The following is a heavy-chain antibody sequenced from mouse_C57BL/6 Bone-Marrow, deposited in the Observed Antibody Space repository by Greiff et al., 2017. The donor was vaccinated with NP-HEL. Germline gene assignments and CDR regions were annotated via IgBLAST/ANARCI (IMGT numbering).Heavy chain of an antibody. CDR1: GYTFTDHT. J-gene: IGHJ2*01. CDR3: ARDGRYGSSYQRYYFDY. Sequence: VQLQESDAELVKPGASVKISCKVSGYTFTDHTIHWMKQRPEQGLEWIGYIYPRDGSTKYNEKFKGKATLTADKSSSTAYMQLNSLTSEDSAVYFCARDGRYGSSYQRYYFDYWGQGTTLTVSS. D-gene: IGHD1-1*01. CDR2: IYPRDGST. V-gene: IGHV1-78*01.